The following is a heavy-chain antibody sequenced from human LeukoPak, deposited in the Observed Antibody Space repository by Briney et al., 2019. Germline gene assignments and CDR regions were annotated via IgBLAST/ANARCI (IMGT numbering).Heavy chain of an antibody. J-gene: IGHJ4*02. V-gene: IGHV1-8*01. D-gene: IGHD1-26*01. CDR2: MNPNSGNT. CDR1: GYTFTSYD. Sequence: GASVKVSCKASGYTFTSYDINWVRQATGQGLEWMGWMNPNSGNTGYAQKSQGRVTITRNTSTTTTYMELSSLRSEDTAVYYCTRVYGSADYWGQGTLVTVSS. CDR3: TRVYGSADY.